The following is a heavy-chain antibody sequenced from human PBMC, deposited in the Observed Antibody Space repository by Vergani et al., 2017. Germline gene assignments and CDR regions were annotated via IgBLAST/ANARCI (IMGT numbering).Heavy chain of an antibody. Sequence: EVQLVESGGGLIHPGGSLRLSCEGSGFSFSGYWMHWVRQSPEKGLVWVSRIKSDGSITNYADSVKGRFTISRDNAKNTLYLEMNSLRAEDTAVYYCAKVGSYSNYHVFDYWGQGTLVTVSS. V-gene: IGHV3-74*01. CDR1: GFSFSGYW. J-gene: IGHJ4*02. CDR2: IKSDGSIT. D-gene: IGHD4-11*01. CDR3: AKVGSYSNYHVFDY.